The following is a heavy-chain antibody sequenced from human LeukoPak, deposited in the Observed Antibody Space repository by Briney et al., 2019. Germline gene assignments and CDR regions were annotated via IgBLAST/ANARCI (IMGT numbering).Heavy chain of an antibody. CDR3: ARLPYDNHFDY. J-gene: IGHJ4*02. CDR2: IFSSGST. V-gene: IGHV4-59*08. D-gene: IGHD3-9*01. CDR1: GGSISSYY. Sequence: SETLSLTCTVSGGSISSYYWSWIRQPPGKGLEWIGYIFSSGSTNYNPSLKSRVTISVDTSKNQFSLKLSSVTAADTAVYYCARLPYDNHFDYWGQGTLVTVSS.